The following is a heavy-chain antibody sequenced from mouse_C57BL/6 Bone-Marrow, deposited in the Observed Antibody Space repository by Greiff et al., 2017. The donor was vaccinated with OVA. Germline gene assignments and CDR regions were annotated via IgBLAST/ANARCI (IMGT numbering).Heavy chain of an antibody. CDR3: APTGTSFDY. J-gene: IGHJ2*01. Sequence: EVKLQQSGPVLVKPGASVKMSCKASGYTFTDYYMNWVKQSHGKSLEWIGVINPYNGGTSYNQKFKGKATLTVDKSSSTAYMALNSLTSEDSAVYYCAPTGTSFDYWGQGTTLTVSS. CDR2: INPYNGGT. D-gene: IGHD4-1*02. V-gene: IGHV1-19*01. CDR1: GYTFTDYY.